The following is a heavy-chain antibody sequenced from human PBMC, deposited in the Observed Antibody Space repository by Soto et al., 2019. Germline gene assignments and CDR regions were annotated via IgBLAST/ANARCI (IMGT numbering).Heavy chain of an antibody. CDR3: VRTLTSGRQDS. Sequence: SETLSLTCTVSGGSISGHYWSWIRQSPSKGLEWIAYIYYSGTTNYNPSLRSRDTISLDTSTNQFSLRLSSVTAADTAVYYCVRTLTSGRQDSWGQGTLVTVSS. CDR1: GGSISGHY. CDR2: IYYSGTT. D-gene: IGHD3-10*01. J-gene: IGHJ5*01. V-gene: IGHV4-59*11.